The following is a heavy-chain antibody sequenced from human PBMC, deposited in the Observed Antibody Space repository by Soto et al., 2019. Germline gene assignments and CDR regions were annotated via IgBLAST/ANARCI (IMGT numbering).Heavy chain of an antibody. Sequence: EVQLLESGGGLVQPGGSLRLSCAASGFTFSSYAMSWVRQAPGKGLEWVSAISGSGGSTYYADSVKGRFTISRDNSKNTLYLQMNSLRAEDTAVYYCAKDGGFIVVVTATTPFDYWGQGALVTVSS. J-gene: IGHJ4*02. D-gene: IGHD2-21*02. CDR2: ISGSGGST. V-gene: IGHV3-23*01. CDR1: GFTFSSYA. CDR3: AKDGGFIVVVTATTPFDY.